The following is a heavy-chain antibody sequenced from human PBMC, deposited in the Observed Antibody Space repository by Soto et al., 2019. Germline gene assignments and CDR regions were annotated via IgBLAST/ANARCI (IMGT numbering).Heavy chain of an antibody. Sequence: GGSLRLSCAASGFTFSSYAMSWVRQAPGKGLEWVSAISGSGGSTYYADSVKGRFTISRDNSRNTLYLQMNSLRAEDTAVYYCAKAGGEQQLVHSDAFDIWGQGTRVTVSS. D-gene: IGHD6-13*01. V-gene: IGHV3-23*01. CDR1: GFTFSSYA. CDR2: ISGSGGST. CDR3: AKAGGEQQLVHSDAFDI. J-gene: IGHJ3*02.